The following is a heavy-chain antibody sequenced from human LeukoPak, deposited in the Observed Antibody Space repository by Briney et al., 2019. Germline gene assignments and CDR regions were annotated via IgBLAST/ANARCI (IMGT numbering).Heavy chain of an antibody. Sequence: ASVKVSCQASGYTFTNYGFSWVRQAPAQGLEWVGWINLNNGNINNEHRLQERVRMTTDTSTTTHYLELRNLRSEDTAVYYCARERYSGSSADWGQGTLVTVSS. J-gene: IGHJ4*02. V-gene: IGHV1-18*01. CDR2: INLNNGNI. CDR1: GYTFTNYG. D-gene: IGHD1-26*01. CDR3: ARERYSGSSAD.